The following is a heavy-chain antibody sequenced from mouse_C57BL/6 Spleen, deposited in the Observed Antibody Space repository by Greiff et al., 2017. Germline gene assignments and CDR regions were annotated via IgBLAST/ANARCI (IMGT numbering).Heavy chain of an antibody. CDR1: GFSLTSYG. V-gene: IGHV2-5*01. CDR2: IWRGGST. D-gene: IGHD2-3*01. CDR3: ASYDGLYAMDY. Sequence: QVQLQQSGPGLVQPSQSLSITCTVSGFSLTSYGVHWVRQSPGKGLEWLGVIWRGGSTDYNAAFMSRLSITQDNSKSQVFFKMNSLQADDTAIYSCASYDGLYAMDYWGQGTSVTVSS. J-gene: IGHJ4*01.